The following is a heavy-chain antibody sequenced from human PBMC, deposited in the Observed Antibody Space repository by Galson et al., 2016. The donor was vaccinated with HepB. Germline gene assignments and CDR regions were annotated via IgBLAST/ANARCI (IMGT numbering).Heavy chain of an antibody. CDR1: GFTFSSYA. CDR3: AKDLRVRYSSDWYGGFDS. CDR2: IRGNNGRK. J-gene: IGHJ4*02. V-gene: IGHV3-23*01. Sequence: SLRLSCAASGFTFSSYAMTWVRQAPGKGLEWASLIRGNNGRKYYADSVRGRFTFSRDTSKNTLYLQMNSLRVEDTAIYYCAKDLRVRYSSDWYGGFDSWGQGTLASVSS. D-gene: IGHD6-19*01.